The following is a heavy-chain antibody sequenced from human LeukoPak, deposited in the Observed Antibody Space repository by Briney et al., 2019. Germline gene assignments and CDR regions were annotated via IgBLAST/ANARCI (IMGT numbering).Heavy chain of an antibody. Sequence: PGGSLRLSCAASGFTFSTYGMSWVRQAPGKGLEWVSGISWNSGSIGYADSVKGRFTISRDNAKNSLYLQMNSLRAEDTALYYCAKVGRNYDILTGYYRTDDAFDIWGQGTMVTVSS. J-gene: IGHJ3*02. D-gene: IGHD3-9*01. CDR3: AKVGRNYDILTGYYRTDDAFDI. CDR2: ISWNSGSI. V-gene: IGHV3-9*01. CDR1: GFTFSTYG.